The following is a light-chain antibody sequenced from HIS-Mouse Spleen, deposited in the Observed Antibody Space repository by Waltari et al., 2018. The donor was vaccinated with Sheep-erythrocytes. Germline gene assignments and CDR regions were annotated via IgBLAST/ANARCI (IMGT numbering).Light chain of an antibody. V-gene: IGLV2-11*01. CDR1: SSDFCGFNY. CDR2: DVS. CDR3: CSYAGSYNHV. Sequence: QSALTQPRSVSGSPGQSVTISCTGTSSDFCGFNYVPWYQQHPGKAPKLMIYDVSKRPSGVPDRFSGSKSGNTASLTISGLQAKDEADYYCCSYAGSYNHVFATGTKVTVL. J-gene: IGLJ1*01.